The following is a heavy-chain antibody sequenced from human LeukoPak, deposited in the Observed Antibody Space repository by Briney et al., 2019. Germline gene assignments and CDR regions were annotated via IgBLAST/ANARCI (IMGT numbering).Heavy chain of an antibody. J-gene: IGHJ4*02. CDR2: IYPGDSDT. CDR1: GYSFTNYW. V-gene: IGHV5-51*01. CDR3: ARQQLVGATVKLFDY. Sequence: GESLKISCKGSGYSFTNYWIGWVRQMPGKGLEYMGIIYPGDSDTRYSPSFQGQVTISADKSISTAYLQWSSLKASDTAMYYCARQQLVGATVKLFDYWGQGTLVTVSS. D-gene: IGHD1-26*01.